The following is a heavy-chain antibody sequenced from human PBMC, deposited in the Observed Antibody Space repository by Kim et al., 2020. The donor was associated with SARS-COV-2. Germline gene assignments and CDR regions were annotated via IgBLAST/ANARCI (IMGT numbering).Heavy chain of an antibody. V-gene: IGHV3-74*01. Sequence: GGSLRLSCAASGFTFSSSWMHWVRQAPGKGLVWVSRITSDGSRTIYADSVKGRFTISRDNAKNTLYLQMNSLTAEDTAVYYCAKAGKGYFDQWGQGTLASVSS. CDR1: GFTFSSSW. CDR2: ITSDGSRT. J-gene: IGHJ4*02. CDR3: AKAGKGYFDQ.